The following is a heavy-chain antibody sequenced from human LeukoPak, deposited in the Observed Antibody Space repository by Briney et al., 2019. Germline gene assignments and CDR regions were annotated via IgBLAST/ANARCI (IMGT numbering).Heavy chain of an antibody. Sequence: PGRSLRLSCAASGFTFSSYAMHWVRQAPGKGLEWVAVISYDGSNKYYADSVKGRFTISRDNSKNTLYLQMNSLRAEDTAVYYCARAIGYCTNGVCYFARRYYFDYWGQGTLVTVSS. CDR3: ARAIGYCTNGVCYFARRYYFDY. CDR1: GFTFSSYA. CDR2: ISYDGSNK. J-gene: IGHJ4*02. V-gene: IGHV3-30*14. D-gene: IGHD2-8*01.